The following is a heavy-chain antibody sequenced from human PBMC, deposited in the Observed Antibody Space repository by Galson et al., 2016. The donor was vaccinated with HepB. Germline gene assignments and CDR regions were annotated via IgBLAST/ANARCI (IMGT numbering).Heavy chain of an antibody. J-gene: IGHJ3*01. CDR2: IYSDGST. CDR3: ARAPHDYGDYIDGFDV. D-gene: IGHD4-17*01. V-gene: IGHV3-53*01. CDR1: GFSVSGNY. Sequence: SLRLSCAASGFSVSGNYMSWVRQAPGKGLEWLSVIYSDGSTSHMDSVKGRFTISNDKSKNTLYLQMNSLRVDDPAVYYCARAPHDYGDYIDGFDVWGQGTMVTVSS.